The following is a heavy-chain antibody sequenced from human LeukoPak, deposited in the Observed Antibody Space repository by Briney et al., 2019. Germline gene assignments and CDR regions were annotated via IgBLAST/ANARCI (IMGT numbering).Heavy chain of an antibody. CDR2: INHNGNVN. Sequence: GGSLRLSCAASGFTFSSYAMSWVRQAPGKGLEWVASINHNGNVNYYVDSVKGRFTISRDNAKNSLYLQMSNLRAEDTAVYFCARGGGLDVWGQGATVTVSS. V-gene: IGHV3-7*03. CDR1: GFTFSSYA. CDR3: ARGGGLDV. D-gene: IGHD3-16*01. J-gene: IGHJ6*02.